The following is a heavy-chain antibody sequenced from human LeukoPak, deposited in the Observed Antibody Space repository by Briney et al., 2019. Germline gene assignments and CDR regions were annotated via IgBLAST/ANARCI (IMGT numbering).Heavy chain of an antibody. CDR3: ARDDNFQFDS. V-gene: IGHV1-2*02. J-gene: IGHJ4*02. Sequence: ASVKVSCKASGYTFTGYYMHWVRQAPGQGLEWMGWINPNSGGTNYAQKFQGRVTMTRDTSINTAYMDLSRLRSGDTALYYCARDDNFQFDSWGQGTLVTVSS. D-gene: IGHD1-1*01. CDR1: GYTFTGYY. CDR2: INPNSGGT.